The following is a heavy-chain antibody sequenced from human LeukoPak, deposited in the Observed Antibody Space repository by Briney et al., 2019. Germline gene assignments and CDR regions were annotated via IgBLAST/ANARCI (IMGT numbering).Heavy chain of an antibody. CDR1: ESTVSSNY. Sequence: HTGGSLRLSCAASESTVSSNYMSWVRQAPGKGLEWVSVIYSGGDTYYADSVKGRFTVSRDNSKNTVSLQMNSLRAEDTAVYYCARRYFDYWGQGTLVTVSS. J-gene: IGHJ4*02. V-gene: IGHV3-53*01. CDR3: ARRYFDY. CDR2: IYSGGDT.